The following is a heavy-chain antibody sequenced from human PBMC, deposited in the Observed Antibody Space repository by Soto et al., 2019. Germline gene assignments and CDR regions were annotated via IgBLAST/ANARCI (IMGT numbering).Heavy chain of an antibody. D-gene: IGHD3-10*01. V-gene: IGHV4-59*08. Sequence: SETLSLTCTVSGGSISSYYWSWIRQPPGKGLEWIGYIYYSGSTNYNPSLKSRVTISVDTSKNQFSLKLSSVTAADTAVYYCARRYGVAFDIWGQGTMVTVS. J-gene: IGHJ3*02. CDR1: GGSISSYY. CDR2: IYYSGST. CDR3: ARRYGVAFDI.